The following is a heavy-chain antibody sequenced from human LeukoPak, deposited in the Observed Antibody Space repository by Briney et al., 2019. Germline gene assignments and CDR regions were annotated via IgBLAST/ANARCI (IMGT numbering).Heavy chain of an antibody. CDR2: VSYSGST. J-gene: IGHJ4*02. V-gene: IGHV4-59*01. D-gene: IGHD2-2*01. CDR3: ARTFTAGYCSSTSCSGEGVYFDY. Sequence: SETLSLTCTVSGGSISSYYWSWIRQPPGKGLEWIGYVSYSGSTNYDPSLKSRVTISVDTSKNQFSLKLSSATAADTAVYYCARTFTAGYCSSTSCSGEGVYFDYWGQGTLVTVSS. CDR1: GGSISSYY.